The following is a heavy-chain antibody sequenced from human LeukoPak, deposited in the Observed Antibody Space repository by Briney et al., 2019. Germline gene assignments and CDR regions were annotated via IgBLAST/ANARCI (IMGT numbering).Heavy chain of an antibody. D-gene: IGHD3-9*01. V-gene: IGHV4-34*01. CDR3: AGGHRNWLLSWFDP. CDR1: GGSFSGYY. J-gene: IGHJ5*02. Sequence: SETLSLTCAVYGGSFSGYYWSWIRQPPGKGLEWIGEINDSENTNYNPSLESRVTISIDTSKNQFSLKLASVTAADTAVYYCAGGHRNWLLSWFDPWGRGSLVTVSS. CDR2: INDSENT.